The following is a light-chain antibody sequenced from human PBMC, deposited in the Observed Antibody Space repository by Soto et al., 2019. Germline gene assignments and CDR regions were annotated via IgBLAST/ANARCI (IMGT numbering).Light chain of an antibody. V-gene: IGKV3-20*01. CDR3: HQYLRAPYT. J-gene: IGKJ2*01. Sequence: EIVLTQSPGTLSLSPGERAALSCRASQSVSSSHLAWYQQKPGQAPRLLIFGASSRANGIPDRFRGSGSGTDFNLTISRLEPEDFEVFYCHQYLRAPYTFGQGTKLEIK. CDR2: GAS. CDR1: QSVSSSH.